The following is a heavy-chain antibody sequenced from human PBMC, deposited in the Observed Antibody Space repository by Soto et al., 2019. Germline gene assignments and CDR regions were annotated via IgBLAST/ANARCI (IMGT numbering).Heavy chain of an antibody. CDR2: IWYDGSNK. D-gene: IGHD1-7*01. CDR3: ARKTSDAFDI. J-gene: IGHJ3*02. Sequence: QVQLVESGGGVVQPGRPLRLSCAASGFTFSNYGMHWMRQAPGKGLEWVAVIWYDGSNKNYGDSVKGRFTISRDNSKNTLYLQMNRLRAEDTAVYYCARKTSDAFDIWGQGTMVTVSS. V-gene: IGHV3-33*01. CDR1: GFTFSNYG.